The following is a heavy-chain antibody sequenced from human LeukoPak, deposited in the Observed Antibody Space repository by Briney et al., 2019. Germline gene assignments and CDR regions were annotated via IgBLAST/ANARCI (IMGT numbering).Heavy chain of an antibody. CDR3: AKGRPMVRGVNSGYYFDY. CDR2: IRYDGSNK. V-gene: IGHV3-30*02. CDR1: GFTFSSYG. J-gene: IGHJ4*02. D-gene: IGHD3-10*01. Sequence: GGSLRLSCAASGFTFSSYGMLWVRQAPGKGLEWVAFIRYDGSNKYYADSVKGRFTISRDNSKNTLYLQMNSLRAEDTAVYYCAKGRPMVRGVNSGYYFDYWGQGTLVTVSS.